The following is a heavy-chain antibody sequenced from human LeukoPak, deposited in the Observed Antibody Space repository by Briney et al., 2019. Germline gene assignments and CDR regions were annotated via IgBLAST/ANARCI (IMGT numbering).Heavy chain of an antibody. CDR2: INHSGST. V-gene: IGHV4-34*01. CDR1: GGSFSGYY. J-gene: IGHJ4*02. Sequence: SETLSLTCAVYGGSFSGYYWSWICQPPGKGLEWIGEINHSGSTNYNPSLKSRVTISVDTSKNQFSLKLSSVTAADTAVYYCAGRSTPWLVLSYYFDYWGQGTLVTVSS. CDR3: AGRSTPWLVLSYYFDY. D-gene: IGHD6-19*01.